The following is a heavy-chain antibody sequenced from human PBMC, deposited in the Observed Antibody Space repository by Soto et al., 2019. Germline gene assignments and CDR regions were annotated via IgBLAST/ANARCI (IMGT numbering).Heavy chain of an antibody. D-gene: IGHD6-13*01. V-gene: IGHV4-30-4*01. CDR1: GGSISSGDYY. Sequence: QVQLQESGPGLVKPSQTLSLTCSVSGGSISSGDYYWTWIRQPPGKGLEWIGYISYSGSTFYSPSLKRRVTISVDRSKNQFSPKLSSVTAADTAVYYCARGQAAAPAMDVWGQGTTVTVSS. CDR3: ARGQAAAPAMDV. J-gene: IGHJ6*02. CDR2: ISYSGST.